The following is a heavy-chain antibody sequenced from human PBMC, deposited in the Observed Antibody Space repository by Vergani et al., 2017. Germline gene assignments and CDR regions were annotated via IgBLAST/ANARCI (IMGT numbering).Heavy chain of an antibody. CDR3: VKEKIDLGSYFFDS. V-gene: IGHV3-23*01. CDR2: ISGQNFRT. J-gene: IGHJ4*01. Sequence: EVQLLESGGGSAQPGESLRLSCVASGFTFTAHGLNWVRQAPGKGLEWVSGISGQNFRTHYAGSVKGRFTISRDDSNNTVYLHINSLRAEDTAIYYCVKEKIDLGSYFFDSWGHGILVTVSS. D-gene: IGHD2/OR15-2a*01. CDR1: GFTFTAHG.